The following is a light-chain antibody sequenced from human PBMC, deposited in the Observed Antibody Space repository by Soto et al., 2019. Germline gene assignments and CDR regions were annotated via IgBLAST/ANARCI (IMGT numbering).Light chain of an antibody. V-gene: IGKV3-20*01. CDR3: QQYGSSGT. CDR2: GAS. CDR1: QPINNNY. Sequence: IVMTQSPRTLSLSPGERATLSCRASQPINNNYVAWYQQKPGQAPSLLIYGASDRATGVPDRFSGSGSGTDFTLTISRLEPEDFAVYYCQQYGSSGTFGQGTKVEIK. J-gene: IGKJ1*01.